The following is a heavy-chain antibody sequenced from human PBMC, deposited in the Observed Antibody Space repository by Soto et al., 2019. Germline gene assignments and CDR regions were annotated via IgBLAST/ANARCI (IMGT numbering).Heavy chain of an antibody. CDR2: IYWDDDK. J-gene: IGHJ3*02. Sequence: QITLKESGPTLVKPTQTLTLTCTFSGFSLSTSGVGVGWIRQPPGKALEWLALIYWDDDKRYSPSLKSRLTIXXDTSKNQVVLTMTNMDPLDRGTYYCAHSCSVAFDIWGQGTMVTVSS. D-gene: IGHD2-15*01. CDR1: GFSLSTSGVG. V-gene: IGHV2-5*02. CDR3: AHSCSVAFDI.